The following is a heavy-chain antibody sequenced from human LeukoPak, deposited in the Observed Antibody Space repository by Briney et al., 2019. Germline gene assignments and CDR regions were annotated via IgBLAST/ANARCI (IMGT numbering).Heavy chain of an antibody. D-gene: IGHD3-22*01. J-gene: IGHJ4*02. CDR1: GFSFSRYS. CDR2: ISISSGSI. V-gene: IGHV3-21*01. CDR3: AKTYYYDSVGYSPFDY. Sequence: GGSLRLSCVASGFSFSRYSMNWVRQAPGKGLERVSSISISSGSIYYADSVQGRFTISRDNAKNSLYLQMNSLRAEDTAIYYCAKTYYYDSVGYSPFDYWGQGSRVIVSS.